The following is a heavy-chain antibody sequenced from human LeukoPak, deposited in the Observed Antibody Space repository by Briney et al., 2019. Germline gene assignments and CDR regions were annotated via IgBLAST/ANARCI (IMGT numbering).Heavy chain of an antibody. V-gene: IGHV4-59*08. D-gene: IGHD3-10*01. CDR3: ARPMVRGSPDAFDI. J-gene: IGHJ3*02. Sequence: MSSETLSRTCTVSGGSISTYYWSWIRQSPGKGLEWIGYIYYSGSTNYNPSLKSRVTISLDPSKPQFSLKLSSVTAADTAVYYCARPMVRGSPDAFDIWGQGTMVTVSS. CDR1: GGSISTYY. CDR2: IYYSGST.